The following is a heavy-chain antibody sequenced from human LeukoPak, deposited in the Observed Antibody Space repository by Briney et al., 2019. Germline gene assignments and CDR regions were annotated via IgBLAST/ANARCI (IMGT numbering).Heavy chain of an antibody. CDR2: IKSQTDGGTT. CDR3: TTGTWIQLWLADY. V-gene: IGHV3-15*01. J-gene: IGHJ4*02. D-gene: IGHD5-18*01. Sequence: GGSLRLSCKGSGFTFTNACMSWVRLASGKGLEWVGHIKSQTDGGTTDYAAPVKGRFTISRDDSKNTLYLQLNSLKTEDTAVYYCTTGTWIQLWLADYWGQGTLVTVSS. CDR1: GFTFTNAC.